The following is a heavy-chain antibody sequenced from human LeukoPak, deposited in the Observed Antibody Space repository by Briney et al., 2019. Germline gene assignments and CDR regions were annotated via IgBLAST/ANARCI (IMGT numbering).Heavy chain of an antibody. V-gene: IGHV4-59*01. CDR2: IYYSGGT. CDR3: ARADRWLPHLFDY. CDR1: GGSISSYY. Sequence: SETLSLTCTVSGGSISSYYWSWIRQPPGKGLEWIGYIYYSGGTNYNPSLKSRVTISVDTSKDQFSLKLSSVTAADTAVYYCARADRWLPHLFDYWSQGTLVTVSS. J-gene: IGHJ4*02. D-gene: IGHD5-24*01.